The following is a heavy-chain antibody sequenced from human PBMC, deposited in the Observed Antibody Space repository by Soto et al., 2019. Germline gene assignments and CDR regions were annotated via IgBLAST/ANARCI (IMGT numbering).Heavy chain of an antibody. CDR3: APQGFYRMGV. J-gene: IGHJ6*02. V-gene: IGHV4-4*02. CDR1: GDSITGDEW. CDR2: IHHSGAT. Sequence: QVQLQESGPGLVQPSGTLSLTCAVSGDSITGDEWWSWVCQPPGKGLEWIGEIHHSGATNYNPSLQSRLPISIDQSKTQSSLKLNSVTAADTAMFYCAPQGFYRMGVWGRGTTVTVSS.